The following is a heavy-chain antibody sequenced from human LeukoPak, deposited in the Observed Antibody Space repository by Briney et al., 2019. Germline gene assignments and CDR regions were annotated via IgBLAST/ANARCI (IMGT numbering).Heavy chain of an antibody. V-gene: IGHV5-51*01. CDR2: IYPGDSDT. D-gene: IGHD6-19*01. CDR3: ATPQGSGWNFDY. CDR1: GSGFTSYW. Sequence: GQSLQISCQGSGSGFTSYWIAWVRPMPGKGLEWMGSIYPGDSDTRYSPSFQGQVTISADKSITTAYLQWSSLKASDTAMYYCATPQGSGWNFDYWGQGTLVTVAS. J-gene: IGHJ4*02.